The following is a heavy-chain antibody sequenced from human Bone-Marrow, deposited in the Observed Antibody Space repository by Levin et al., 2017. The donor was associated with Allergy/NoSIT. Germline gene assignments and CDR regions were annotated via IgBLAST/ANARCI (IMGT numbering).Heavy chain of an antibody. CDR1: GDSMSSSGYS. V-gene: IGHV4-30-2*01. Sequence: SETLSLTCAVSGDSMSSSGYSWSWIRQPPGRGLEWIGYIYHSGDTFYNPSLDSRVSISVDMSKNQFSLKLSSVTAADTAVYYCARAYCTNAVCYRTNYYFDYWGQGILVTVSS. CDR3: ARAYCTNAVCYRTNYYFDY. J-gene: IGHJ4*01. D-gene: IGHD2-8*01. CDR2: IYHSGDT.